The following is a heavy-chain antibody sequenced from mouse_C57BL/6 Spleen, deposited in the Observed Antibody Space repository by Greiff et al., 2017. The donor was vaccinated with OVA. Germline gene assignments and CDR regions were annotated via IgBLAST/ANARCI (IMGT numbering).Heavy chain of an antibody. J-gene: IGHJ2*01. CDR3: ARTVVATDY. Sequence: VQLQQPGAELVRPGTSVKLSCKASGYTFTSYWMHWVKQRPGQGLEWIGVIDPSDSYTNYNQKFKGKATLTVDTSSSTAYMQLSSLTSEDSAVYSCARTVVATDYWGQGTTLTVSS. V-gene: IGHV1-59*01. CDR2: IDPSDSYT. CDR1: GYTFTSYW. D-gene: IGHD1-1*01.